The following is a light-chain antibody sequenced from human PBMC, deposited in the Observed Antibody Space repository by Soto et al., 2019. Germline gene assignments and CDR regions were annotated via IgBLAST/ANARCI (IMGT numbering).Light chain of an antibody. CDR3: QQYGSSQFT. CDR2: GAS. Sequence: EIVLTQSPGTLSLSPGERATLSCRASQSVSSSYLAWYQQKPGQAPRLLIYGASSRATGIPDRFSGSGSGTDFTLTITSLQSEDFGVYFCQQYGSSQFTFGPGTKVDIK. V-gene: IGKV3-20*01. CDR1: QSVSSSY. J-gene: IGKJ3*01.